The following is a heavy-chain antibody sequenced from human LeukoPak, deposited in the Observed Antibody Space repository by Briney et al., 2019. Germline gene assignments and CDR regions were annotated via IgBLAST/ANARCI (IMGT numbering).Heavy chain of an antibody. CDR1: GDSVSSNSAS. J-gene: IGHJ4*02. CDR2: TYYRSKWYN. V-gene: IGHV6-1*01. CDR3: SRELAWGRADY. D-gene: IGHD7-27*01. Sequence: SQTLSLTCAISGDSVSSNSASWGWIRQSPSRGLEWLGRTYYRSKWYNDYAVSVKSRITINPDTSKNQVSLQLNSVTPEDTAVYYCSRELAWGRADYWGQGTLVTVSS.